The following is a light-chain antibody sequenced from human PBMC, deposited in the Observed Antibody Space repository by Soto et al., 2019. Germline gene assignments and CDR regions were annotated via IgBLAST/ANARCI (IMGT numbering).Light chain of an antibody. J-gene: IGKJ1*01. CDR2: AAS. V-gene: IGKV1-39*01. CDR1: QNIAFH. CDR3: QQSYRTPRT. Sequence: DTQMTQSPSSLSASVGDRVTITCRASQNIAFHLNWYQQRPGRAPKLLIYAASSLQSGVASRFSGSGSGTEFTLTISGLLPEDFATYYCQQSYRTPRTFVQGTKVEVK.